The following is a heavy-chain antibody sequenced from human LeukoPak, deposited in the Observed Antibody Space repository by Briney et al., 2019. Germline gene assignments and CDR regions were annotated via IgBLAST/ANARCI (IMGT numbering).Heavy chain of an antibody. CDR3: ASQPYYYDSSGYSRAEDY. Sequence: SVKVSCKASGGTFSSYAISWVRQAPGQGLEWMGGIIPIFGTANYAQKFQGRVTITTDESTSTAHMELSSLRSEDTAVYYCASQPYYYDSSGYSRAEDYWGQGTLVTVSS. J-gene: IGHJ4*02. CDR2: IIPIFGTA. V-gene: IGHV1-69*05. D-gene: IGHD3-22*01. CDR1: GGTFSSYA.